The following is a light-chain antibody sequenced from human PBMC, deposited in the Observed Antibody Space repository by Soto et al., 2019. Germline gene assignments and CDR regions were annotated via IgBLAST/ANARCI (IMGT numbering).Light chain of an antibody. CDR3: SSYAGIKSLV. V-gene: IGLV2-8*01. J-gene: IGLJ3*02. Sequence: QSALTQPPSASGSPGQSVTISCTGTSSDVGGYNFVSWYQQHPGKAPKVMIYEVSKRPSGVPDRFSGSKSGNTASLTVSGLQAEDEADHYCSSYAGIKSLVFGGGTKLTVL. CDR2: EVS. CDR1: SSDVGGYNF.